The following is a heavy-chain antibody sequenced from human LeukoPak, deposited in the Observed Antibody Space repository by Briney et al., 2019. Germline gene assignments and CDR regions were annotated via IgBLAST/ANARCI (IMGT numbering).Heavy chain of an antibody. CDR1: GFTFDDYA. J-gene: IGHJ4*02. CDR3: AKDQDLYYYDSSGYVFDY. D-gene: IGHD3-22*01. CDR2: NSWNSGSI. Sequence: RSGGSLRLSCAASGFTFDDYAMHWVRQAPGKGLEWVSGNSWNSGSIGYADSVKGRFTISRDNAKNSLYLQMNSLRAEDTALYYCAKDQDLYYYDSSGYVFDYWGQGTLVTVSS. V-gene: IGHV3-9*01.